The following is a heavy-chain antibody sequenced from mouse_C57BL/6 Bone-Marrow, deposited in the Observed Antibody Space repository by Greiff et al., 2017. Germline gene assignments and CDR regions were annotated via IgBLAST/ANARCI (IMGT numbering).Heavy chain of an antibody. CDR1: GYTFPSYW. V-gene: IGHV1-55*01. CDR2: IYPGSGST. D-gene: IGHD2-5*01. Sequence: VQLQQPGAELVKPGASVKMSCKASGYTFPSYWITWVKQRPGQGLEWIGDIYPGSGSTNYNEKFKSKATLTVDTSSSPAYMQLSSLTSEDSAVYYCARPYYSNYWYFDVWGTGTTVTVSS. CDR3: ARPYYSNYWYFDV. J-gene: IGHJ1*03.